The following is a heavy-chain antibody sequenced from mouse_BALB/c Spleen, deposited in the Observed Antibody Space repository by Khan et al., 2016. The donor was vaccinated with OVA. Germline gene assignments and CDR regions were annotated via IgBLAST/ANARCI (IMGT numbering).Heavy chain of an antibody. CDR1: GYTFFNYW. CDR3: ARSGLRWDFDY. V-gene: IGHV1-7*01. J-gene: IGHJ2*01. D-gene: IGHD1-1*01. CDR2: INPSTGYT. Sequence: QVQLQQSGAELAKPGASVKMSCKASGYTFFNYWILWVKQRPGQGLEWIGYINPSTGYTEYNQNFKDKATLTADKSSSTAYMQLSSLTSEDSAVYYCARSGLRWDFDYWGQGTTLTVSS.